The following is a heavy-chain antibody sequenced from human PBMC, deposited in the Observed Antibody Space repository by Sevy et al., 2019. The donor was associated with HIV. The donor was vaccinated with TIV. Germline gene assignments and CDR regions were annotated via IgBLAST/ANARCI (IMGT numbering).Heavy chain of an antibody. D-gene: IGHD3-22*01. V-gene: IGHV3-7*01. Sequence: GGSLRLSCAASGFTFSSYWMSWVRQAPGKGLEWVANIKQDGSEKYYVDSVKGRFTISIDNAKNSLYLQMNSLRAEDXXVXXXXXDXXXXSGYGFDYWGQGTLVTVSS. J-gene: IGHJ4*02. CDR2: IKQDGSEK. CDR1: GFTFSSYW. CDR3: XXDXXXXSGYGFDY.